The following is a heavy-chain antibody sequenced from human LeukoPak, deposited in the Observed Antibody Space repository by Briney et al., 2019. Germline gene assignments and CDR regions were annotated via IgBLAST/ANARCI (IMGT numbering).Heavy chain of an antibody. CDR2: VNPNSGNT. D-gene: IGHD3-3*01. CDR3: ARAEDFWSGRDY. V-gene: IGHV1-8*03. CDR1: GYTFTSYD. Sequence: ASVKVSCKASGYTFTSYDINWVRQATGQGLEWMGWVNPNSGNTGYAQKFQGRVTITRNTSISTAYMELSSLRSEDTAVYYCARAEDFWSGRDYWGQGTLVTVSS. J-gene: IGHJ4*02.